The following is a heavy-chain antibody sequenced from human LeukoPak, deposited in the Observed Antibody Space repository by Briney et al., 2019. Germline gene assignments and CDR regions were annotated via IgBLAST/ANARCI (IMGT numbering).Heavy chain of an antibody. CDR3: ARDRVPPYDILTGYFDSWFDP. Sequence: SVKVSCKASGGTFSSYAISWVRQAPGQGLEWMGGIIPIFGTANYAQKFQGRVTITADESTSTAYMELSSLRSEDTAVYYCARDRVPPYDILTGYFDSWFDPWGQGTLVTVSS. D-gene: IGHD3-9*01. V-gene: IGHV1-69*13. J-gene: IGHJ5*02. CDR2: IIPIFGTA. CDR1: GGTFSSYA.